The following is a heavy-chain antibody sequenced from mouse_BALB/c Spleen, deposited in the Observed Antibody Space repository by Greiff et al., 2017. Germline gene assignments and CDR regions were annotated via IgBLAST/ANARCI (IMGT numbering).Heavy chain of an antibody. Sequence: EVKLEESGPELVKPGASVKISCKASGYTFTDYNMHWVKQSHGKSLEWIGYIYPYNGGTGYNQKFKSKATLTVDNSSSTAYMELRSLTSEDSAVYYCARGDSGWFAYWGQGTLVTVSA. J-gene: IGHJ3*01. CDR3: ARGDSGWFAY. V-gene: IGHV1S29*02. D-gene: IGHD3-1*01. CDR1: GYTFTDYN. CDR2: IYPYNGGT.